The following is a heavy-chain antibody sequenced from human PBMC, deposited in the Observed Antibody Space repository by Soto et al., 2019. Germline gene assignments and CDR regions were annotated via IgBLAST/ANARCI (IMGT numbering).Heavy chain of an antibody. D-gene: IGHD2-8*01. CDR3: ARGDSTDCSNGVCSFFYNHDMDV. CDR1: GYTFTAYY. CDR2: VSPNSGHT. V-gene: IGHV1-2*02. Sequence: ASVKVSCKASGYTFTAYYIHWVRQAPGQGLEWMGWVSPNSGHTHYTQKFQGRVTMTRDTSITTAYMELSSLTSDDTAIYYCARGDSTDCSNGVCSFFYNHDMDVWGQGTTVTVSS. J-gene: IGHJ6*02.